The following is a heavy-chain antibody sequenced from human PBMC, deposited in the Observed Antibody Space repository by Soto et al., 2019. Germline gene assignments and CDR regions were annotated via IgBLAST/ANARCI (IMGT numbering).Heavy chain of an antibody. CDR3: ARRGYYGSGRAYWFDP. V-gene: IGHV4-39*01. CDR1: GGSISSSSYY. Sequence: SETLSLTCTVSGGSISSSSYYWGWIRQPPGKGLEWIGSIYYSGSTYYNPSLKSRVTISVDTSKNQFSLKLSSVTAADTAVYYCARRGYYGSGRAYWFDPWGQGTLVTVSS. CDR2: IYYSGST. D-gene: IGHD3-10*01. J-gene: IGHJ5*02.